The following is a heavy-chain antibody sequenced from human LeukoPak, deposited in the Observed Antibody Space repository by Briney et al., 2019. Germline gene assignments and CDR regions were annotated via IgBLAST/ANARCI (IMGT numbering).Heavy chain of an antibody. D-gene: IGHD3-10*01. V-gene: IGHV4-39*01. Sequence: KPSETLSLTCTASGGSISSSSYYWGWIRQPPGKGLEWIGSIYYSGSTYYNPSLKSRVTISVDTSKNQFSLKLSSVTAADTAVYYCARQDLWFGELSGWFDPWGQGTLVTVSS. CDR1: GGSISSSSYY. J-gene: IGHJ5*02. CDR3: ARQDLWFGELSGWFDP. CDR2: IYYSGST.